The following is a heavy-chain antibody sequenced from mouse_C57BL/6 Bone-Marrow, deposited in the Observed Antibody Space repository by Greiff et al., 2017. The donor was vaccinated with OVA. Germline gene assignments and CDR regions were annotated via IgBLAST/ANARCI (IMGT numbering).Heavy chain of an antibody. CDR1: GFTFSNYW. CDR3: TQITTVSDY. CDR2: IRLKSDNYAT. D-gene: IGHD1-1*01. J-gene: IGHJ2*01. V-gene: IGHV6-3*01. Sequence: EVKVEESGGGLVQPGGSMKLSCVASGFTFSNYWMNWVRQSPEKGLEWVAQIRLKSDNYATHYAESVKGRFTISRDDSKSSVYLQMNNLRAEDTGIYYCTQITTVSDYWGQGTTLTVSS.